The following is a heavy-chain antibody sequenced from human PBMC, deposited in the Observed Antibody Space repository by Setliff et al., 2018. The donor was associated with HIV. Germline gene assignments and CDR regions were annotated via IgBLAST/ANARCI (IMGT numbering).Heavy chain of an antibody. CDR3: AKDDFTGAYPSLALDI. CDR1: GYTLAELS. V-gene: IGHV1-18*01. Sequence: GASVKVSCKVSGYTLAELSIHWVRQAPGQGLEWMGWISASGDAKSAQKFQGRVTLTTDTMSTTAYMELRSLTSDDTAMYYCAKDDFTGAYPSLALDIWGRGTMVTVSS. D-gene: IGHD1-26*01. CDR2: ISASGDA. J-gene: IGHJ3*02.